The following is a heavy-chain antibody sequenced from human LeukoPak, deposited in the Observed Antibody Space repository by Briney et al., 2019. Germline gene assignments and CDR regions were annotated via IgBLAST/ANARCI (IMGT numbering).Heavy chain of an antibody. CDR3: ARQSKGVSDP. CDR2: IYYSGST. Sequence: SETLSLTCTVSGGSISSSSYYWGWIRQPPGKGLEWIGSIYYSGSTYYNPSLKSRVTIYVDTSKNQFSLKLSSVTAADTAVYYCARQSKGVSDPWGQGTLVTVSS. J-gene: IGHJ5*02. CDR1: GGSISSSSYY. V-gene: IGHV4-39*01. D-gene: IGHD2-21*01.